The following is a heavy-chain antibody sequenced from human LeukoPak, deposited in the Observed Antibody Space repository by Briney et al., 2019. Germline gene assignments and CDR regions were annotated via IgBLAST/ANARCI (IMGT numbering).Heavy chain of an antibody. J-gene: IGHJ5*02. CDR2: IYPIDSET. CDR3: ARLGGYCSSTSCFWFDP. Sequence: GESLKISCKGSGYSFTSYWIGWVRQMPGKGLEWMGIIYPIDSETRYSPSFQGQVTFSADRSINTAYLQWNSLKASDTAMYYCARLGGYCSSTSCFWFDPWGQGTLVTVSS. V-gene: IGHV5-51*01. D-gene: IGHD2-2*01. CDR1: GYSFTSYW.